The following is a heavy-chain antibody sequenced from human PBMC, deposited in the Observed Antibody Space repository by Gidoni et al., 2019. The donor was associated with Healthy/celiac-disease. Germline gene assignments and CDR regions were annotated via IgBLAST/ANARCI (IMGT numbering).Heavy chain of an antibody. CDR2: IKQDGSEK. Sequence: EVQLVESGGGLVQPGGSLRLSCAASGFTFSSYWMSWVRQAPGKGLEWVANIKQDGSEKYYVDSVKGRFTISRDNAKNSLYLQMNSLRAEDTAVYYCARDRGYSYGRIVPWFDPWGQGTLVTVSS. CDR3: ARDRGYSYGRIVPWFDP. D-gene: IGHD5-18*01. J-gene: IGHJ5*02. V-gene: IGHV3-7*03. CDR1: GFTFSSYW.